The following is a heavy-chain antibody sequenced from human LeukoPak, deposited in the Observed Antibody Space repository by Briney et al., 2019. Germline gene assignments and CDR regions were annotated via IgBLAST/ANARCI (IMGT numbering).Heavy chain of an antibody. V-gene: IGHV3-43D*03. CDR2: ISWDGEDT. J-gene: IGHJ6*02. CDR3: AKERAGPSYFYGMGA. Sequence: GGSLRLSCAASGFTFDDYAMHWVRQAPGKGLEWVSVISWDGEDTYYADSVKGRFTISRDNSKNSLYLQMNSLGAEDSALYYCAKERAGPSYFYGMGAWGQGTTVIVSS. CDR1: GFTFDDYA.